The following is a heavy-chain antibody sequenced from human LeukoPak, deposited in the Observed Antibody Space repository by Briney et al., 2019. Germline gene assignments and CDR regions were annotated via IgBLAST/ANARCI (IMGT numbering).Heavy chain of an antibody. D-gene: IGHD3-10*01. CDR1: GGSISSSSYY. CDR2: ISYSGIT. V-gene: IGHV4-39*02. CDR3: ARDASGFFIGFDC. J-gene: IGHJ4*02. Sequence: SETLSLTCTVSGGSISSSSYYWGWVRQPPGKGLEWIGSISYSGITYYNPSLKSRVTISVDTSKNQFSLKLSSVTAADTADYYCARDASGFFIGFDCWGQGTLVAVSS.